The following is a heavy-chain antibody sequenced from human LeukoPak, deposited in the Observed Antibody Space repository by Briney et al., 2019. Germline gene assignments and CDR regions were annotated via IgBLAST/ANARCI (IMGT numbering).Heavy chain of an antibody. CDR3: ARGGDIVVVVAAHDY. CDR1: GFTFSSCA. V-gene: IGHV3-30-3*01. D-gene: IGHD2-15*01. CDR2: ISYDGSNK. J-gene: IGHJ4*02. Sequence: GRSLRLSCAASGFTFSSCAMHWVRQAPGKGLEWVAVISYDGSNKYYADSVKGRFTISRDNSKNTLYLQMNSLRAEDTAVYYCARGGDIVVVVAAHDYWGQGTLVTVSS.